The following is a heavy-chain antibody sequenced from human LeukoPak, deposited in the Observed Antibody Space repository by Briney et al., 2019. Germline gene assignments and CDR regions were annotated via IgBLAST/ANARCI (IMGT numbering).Heavy chain of an antibody. D-gene: IGHD2-15*01. CDR2: IIPTLGIA. J-gene: IGHJ6*03. V-gene: IGHV1-69*02. CDR1: GGTFSSHT. CDR3: ASDCSGGSCYGKYYYYYYMDV. Sequence: AASVKVSCKASGGTFSSHTISWVRQAPGQGLEWMGRIIPTLGIANYAQKFQGRVTITADKSTSTAYMELSSLRSEDTAVYYCASDCSGGSCYGKYYYYYYMDVWGKGTTVTVSS.